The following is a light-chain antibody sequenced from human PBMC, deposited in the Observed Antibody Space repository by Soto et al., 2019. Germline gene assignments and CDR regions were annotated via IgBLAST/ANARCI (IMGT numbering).Light chain of an antibody. V-gene: IGKV4-1*01. J-gene: IGKJ1*01. CDR2: WAS. CDR3: HHYYSPPWT. Sequence: DIVMTQSPDSLAVSLGERATINCKASQSVLYSSDNKNYLAWYQQKPGQPPKLLIYWASARDFGVPDRFSSSGSGTDFTLTISSLQAEDVAVYYCHHYYSPPWTFGQGTKVEIK. CDR1: QSVLYSSDNKNY.